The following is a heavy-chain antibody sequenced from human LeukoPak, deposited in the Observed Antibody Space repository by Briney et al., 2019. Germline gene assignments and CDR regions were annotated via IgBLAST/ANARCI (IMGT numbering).Heavy chain of an antibody. CDR2: INPSGGST. D-gene: IGHD3-22*01. V-gene: IGHV1-46*01. Sequence: GASVKVSCKASGYTFTSYYMHWVRQAPGQGLEWMGIINPSGGSTSYAQKFQGRVTMTRDMSTSTVYMELSSLRSEDTAVYYCAREGTYYYDSSGYYSDAFDIWGQGTMVTVSS. J-gene: IGHJ3*02. CDR1: GYTFTSYY. CDR3: AREGTYYYDSSGYYSDAFDI.